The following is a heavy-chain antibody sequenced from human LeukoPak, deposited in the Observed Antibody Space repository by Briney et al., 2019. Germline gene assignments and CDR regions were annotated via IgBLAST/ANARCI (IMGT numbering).Heavy chain of an antibody. D-gene: IGHD3-10*01. CDR2: MNPNSGNT. CDR3: ARGQGSGSYPLYYYYYYGMDV. V-gene: IGHV1-8*01. CDR1: GYTFTSYD. Sequence: APVEVSCKASGYTFTSYDINWVRQATGQGLEWMGWMNPNSGNTGYAQKFQGRVTMTRNTSISTAYMELSSLRSEDTAVYYCARGQGSGSYPLYYYYYYGMDVWGQGTTVTVSS. J-gene: IGHJ6*02.